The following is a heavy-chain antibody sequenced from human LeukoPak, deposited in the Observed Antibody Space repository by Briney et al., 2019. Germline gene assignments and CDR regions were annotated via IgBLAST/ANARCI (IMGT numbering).Heavy chain of an antibody. CDR3: ARDSRGLSSYYYMDV. CDR1: GYTFTSYY. D-gene: IGHD3-16*02. V-gene: IGHV1-46*01. J-gene: IGHJ6*03. Sequence: ASVKVSCKASGYTFTSYYMHWVRQAPGQGLERMGIINPSGGSTSYAQKFQGRVTMTRDMSTSTVYMELSSLRSEDTAVYYCARDSRGLSSYYYMDVWGKGTTVTVSS. CDR2: INPSGGST.